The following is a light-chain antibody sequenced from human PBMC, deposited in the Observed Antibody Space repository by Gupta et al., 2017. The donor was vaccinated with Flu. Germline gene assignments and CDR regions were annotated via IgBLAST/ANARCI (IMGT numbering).Light chain of an antibody. CDR1: NIGSRG. CDR2: EES. J-gene: IGLJ1*01. V-gene: IGLV3-21*02. Sequence: SYVLAQPPSLSVAPGQTARISCGGDNIGSRGVHWYQQQPGQAPVLVVDEESDRPSGIPGRFSCDNSCTTDTLMFSRGEDWDEADEYYQVWASSNDPCEVFGVGTKVTV. CDR3: QVWASSNDPCEV.